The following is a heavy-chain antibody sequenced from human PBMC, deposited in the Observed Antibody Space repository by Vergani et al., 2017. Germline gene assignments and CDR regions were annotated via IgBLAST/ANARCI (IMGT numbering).Heavy chain of an antibody. Sequence: QVQLVQSGAEVKKPGASVKVSCKASGYTFTSYYVHWVRQAPGQGLEWMGRIIPILGIANYAQKFQGRVTITADKSTSTAYMELSSLRSEDTAVYYCVSETSRPTYYYDSSGYWNSYWGQGTLVTVSS. J-gene: IGHJ4*02. CDR2: IIPILGIA. CDR1: GYTFTSYY. D-gene: IGHD3-22*01. CDR3: VSETSRPTYYYDSSGYWNSY. V-gene: IGHV1-69*09.